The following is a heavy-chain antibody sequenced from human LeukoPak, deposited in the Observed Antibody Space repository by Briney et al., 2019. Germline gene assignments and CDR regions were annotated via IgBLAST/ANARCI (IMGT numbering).Heavy chain of an antibody. CDR2: ISSGSGSI. J-gene: IGHJ4*02. CDR3: ARGLRLGELSP. Sequence: GGSLRLSCAASGFTFSSYSMNWVRQAPGKGLEWVSYISSGSGSIYYADSVKGRFTISRDNAKNSVFLQMNSLRAEDTAVYYCARGLRLGELSPWGQGTLVTVSS. V-gene: IGHV3-48*04. D-gene: IGHD3-16*02. CDR1: GFTFSSYS.